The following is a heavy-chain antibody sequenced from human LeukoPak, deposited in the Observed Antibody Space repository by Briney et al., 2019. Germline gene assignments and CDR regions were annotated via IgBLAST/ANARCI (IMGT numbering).Heavy chain of an antibody. CDR2: ISGSGGST. D-gene: IGHD1-14*01. CDR1: GFTFSSYA. Sequence: GGSLRLSCAASGFTFSSYAMSWVRQAPGKGLEWVSVISGSGGSTYYANSVKGRFTISRDNFKRTVHLEMSNLRADDTAMYYCVRRAAVRGMDFWGLGTTVIVSS. CDR3: VRRAAVRGMDF. J-gene: IGHJ6*02. V-gene: IGHV3-23*01.